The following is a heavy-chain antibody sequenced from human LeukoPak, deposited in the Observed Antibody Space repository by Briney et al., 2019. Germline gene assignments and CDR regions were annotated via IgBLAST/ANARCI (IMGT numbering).Heavy chain of an antibody. CDR1: GGSISSSSYY. V-gene: IGHV4-39*07. D-gene: IGHD3-22*01. J-gene: IGHJ4*02. Sequence: SETLSLTCTVSGGSISSSSYYWGWIRQPPGKGLEWIGSIYYSGSNYYNPSLKSRVTISVDTSKNQFSLKLSSVTAADTAVYYCARDTSYDSSGYPFDYWGQGTLVTVSS. CDR3: ARDTSYDSSGYPFDY. CDR2: IYYSGSN.